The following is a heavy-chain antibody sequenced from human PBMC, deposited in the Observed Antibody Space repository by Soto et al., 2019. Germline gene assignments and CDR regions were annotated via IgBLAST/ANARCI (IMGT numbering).Heavy chain of an antibody. CDR2: IHVGNGNT. Sequence: QVQVVQSGAEVKKPGASVKVSCKASGYSFMNYGMHSVRQAPGQRLEWMGWIHVGNGNTKYSQKFQGRVTITRDTSASTAYMELNSLRSEDTAVYYCARKYSSGSFDSWGQGTLVTVSS. V-gene: IGHV1-3*01. CDR3: ARKYSSGSFDS. D-gene: IGHD6-19*01. J-gene: IGHJ4*02. CDR1: GYSFMNYG.